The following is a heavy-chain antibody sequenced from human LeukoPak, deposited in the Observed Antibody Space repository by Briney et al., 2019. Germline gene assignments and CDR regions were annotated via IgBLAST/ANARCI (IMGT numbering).Heavy chain of an antibody. CDR3: GRYYVMDV. CDR2: ISDSGGST. CDR1: GFTFSTYV. Sequence: GGSLRLSCAASGFTFSTYVVNWVRQAPGKGLEWVSSISDSGGSTYYADSVKGRFTISRDNSKNTLYLQMNSLRAEDTAVYYCGRYYVMDVWGQGTSVTVSS. J-gene: IGHJ6*02. V-gene: IGHV3-23*01.